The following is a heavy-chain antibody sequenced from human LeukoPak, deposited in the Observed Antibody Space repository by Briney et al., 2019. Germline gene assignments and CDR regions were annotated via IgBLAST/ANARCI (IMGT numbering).Heavy chain of an antibody. J-gene: IGHJ1*01. D-gene: IGHD3-22*01. Sequence: GASVKVSCKASGYTFTSYGISWVRQAPGQGLEWMGWISAYNGNTNYAQKLQGRVTMTTDTSTSTAYMELRSLRSDDTAVYYCARVGYYDSSGYSILSQHWGQGTLVTVSS. V-gene: IGHV1-18*01. CDR3: ARVGYYDSSGYSILSQH. CDR1: GYTFTSYG. CDR2: ISAYNGNT.